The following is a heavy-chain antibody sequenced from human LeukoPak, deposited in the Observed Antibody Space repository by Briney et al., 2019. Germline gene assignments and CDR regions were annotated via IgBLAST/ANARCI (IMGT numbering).Heavy chain of an antibody. Sequence: GASVKVSCKASGYTLTGYYMHWVRQAPGQGLEWMGWINPNSGGTNYAQKFQGRVTMTRDTSISTAYMELSRLRSDDTAVYYCARVPPGLSYFDYWGQGTLVTVSS. D-gene: IGHD3/OR15-3a*01. CDR2: INPNSGGT. CDR1: GYTLTGYY. CDR3: ARVPPGLSYFDY. J-gene: IGHJ4*02. V-gene: IGHV1-2*02.